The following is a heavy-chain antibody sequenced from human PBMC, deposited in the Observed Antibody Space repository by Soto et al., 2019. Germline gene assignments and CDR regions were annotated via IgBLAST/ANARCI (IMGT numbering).Heavy chain of an antibody. D-gene: IGHD1-26*01. V-gene: IGHV4-28*01. J-gene: IGHJ3*02. CDR3: ARIASGNYYNDALSI. CDR2: INYSGST. CDR1: GYSISSNNW. Sequence: SETLSLTCAVSGYSISSNNWWGWIRQPPGKGLEWIGYINYSGSTYYNPSLKSRVTMSVDTSKNQFSLKPHSVTAVDTAVYYCARIASGNYYNDALSIWGQGTMVTVSS.